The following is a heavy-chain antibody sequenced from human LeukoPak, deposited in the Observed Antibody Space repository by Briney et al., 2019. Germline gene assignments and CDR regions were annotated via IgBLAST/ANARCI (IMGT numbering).Heavy chain of an antibody. V-gene: IGHV4-39*01. CDR3: ARQLDDYFWGSYYQAS. D-gene: IGHD3-16*01. CDR1: GDSISSSTFY. J-gene: IGHJ5*02. CDR2: IHYGGTT. Sequence: PSETLSLTCTVSGDSISSSTFYWGWIRQPPGKGLEWIGSIHYGGTTYYNPSLKSRVTISVDTSKNQFSLKLTSVTAADTAVYYCARQLDDYFWGSYYQASWGQGTLVTVSS.